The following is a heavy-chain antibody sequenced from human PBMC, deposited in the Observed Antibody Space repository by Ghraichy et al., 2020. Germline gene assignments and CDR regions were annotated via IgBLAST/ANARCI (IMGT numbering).Heavy chain of an antibody. CDR2: ISGSGGST. J-gene: IGHJ4*02. CDR3: AKAEQLVGGGSDY. Sequence: GESLNISCAASGFTFSSYAMSWVRQAPGKGLEWVSAISGSGGSTYYADSVKGRFTISRDNSKNTLYLQMNSLRAEDTAVYYCAKAEQLVGGGSDYWGQGTLVTVSS. D-gene: IGHD6-6*01. V-gene: IGHV3-23*01. CDR1: GFTFSSYA.